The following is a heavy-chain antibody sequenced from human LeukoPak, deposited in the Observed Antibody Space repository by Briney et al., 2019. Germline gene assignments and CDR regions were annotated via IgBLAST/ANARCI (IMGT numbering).Heavy chain of an antibody. Sequence: SETLSLTCTASGGSISSYYWSWIRPPPGKGLEWIGYIYYSGSTNYNPPLKSRVTISVDTSKNQFSLKLSSVTAADTAVYYCARDSSSFDYWGQGTLVTVSS. D-gene: IGHD6-13*01. V-gene: IGHV4-59*01. CDR3: ARDSSSFDY. CDR1: GGSISSYY. CDR2: IYYSGST. J-gene: IGHJ4*02.